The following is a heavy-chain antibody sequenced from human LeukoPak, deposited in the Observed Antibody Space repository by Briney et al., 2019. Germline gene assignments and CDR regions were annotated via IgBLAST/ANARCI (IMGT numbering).Heavy chain of an antibody. J-gene: IGHJ4*02. Sequence: SETLSLTCTVSGGSFSSYYWSWIRQPAGKGLEWIGRIYTSGSTNYHPSLMSRVTMSVDTSKNQFSLNLSSVTAADTAVYYCAREGSYRPLDYWGQGTLVTVSS. V-gene: IGHV4-4*07. CDR3: AREGSYRPLDY. CDR1: GGSFSSYY. D-gene: IGHD1-26*01. CDR2: IYTSGST.